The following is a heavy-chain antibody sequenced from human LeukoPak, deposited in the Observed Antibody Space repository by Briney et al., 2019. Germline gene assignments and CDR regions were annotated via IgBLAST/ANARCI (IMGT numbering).Heavy chain of an antibody. D-gene: IGHD6-13*01. J-gene: IGHJ5*02. CDR2: INHSGST. CDR1: GGPFSGYY. Sequence: PSETLSLTCAVYGGPFSGYYWSWIRQPPGKGLEWIGEINHSGSTNYNPSLKSRVTISVDTSKNQFSLKLSSVTAADTAVYYCARRPHSSSFAGVIWFDPWGQGTLVTVSS. CDR3: ARRPHSSSFAGVIWFDP. V-gene: IGHV4-34*01.